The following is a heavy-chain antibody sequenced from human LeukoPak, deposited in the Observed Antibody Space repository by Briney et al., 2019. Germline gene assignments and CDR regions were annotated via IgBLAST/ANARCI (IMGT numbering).Heavy chain of an antibody. D-gene: IGHD6-13*01. CDR1: GYSITSGYY. CDR2: IYHSGST. CDR3: ARASSSWGGDY. Sequence: SETLSLTCAVSGYSITSGYYWGWIRQPPGKGLEWIGSIYHSGSTYYNPSLESRGTMSIDTSKNQFSLKLSSVTAADTAVYYCARASSSWGGDYWGQGTLVTVSS. J-gene: IGHJ4*02. V-gene: IGHV4-38-2*01.